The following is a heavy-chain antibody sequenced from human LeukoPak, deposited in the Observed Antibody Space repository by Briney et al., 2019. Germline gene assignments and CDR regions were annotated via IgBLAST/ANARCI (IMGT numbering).Heavy chain of an antibody. Sequence: GGSLRLSCAASGFTFSSYAMSWARQAPGKGLEWVSAISGSGGSTYYADSVKGRFTISRDNSKNTLYLQMTSLRAEDTAVYYCVKKSWGSSWFFDYWGQGTLVTVSS. J-gene: IGHJ4*02. CDR3: VKKSWGSSWFFDY. CDR2: ISGSGGST. D-gene: IGHD6-13*01. CDR1: GFTFSSYA. V-gene: IGHV3-23*01.